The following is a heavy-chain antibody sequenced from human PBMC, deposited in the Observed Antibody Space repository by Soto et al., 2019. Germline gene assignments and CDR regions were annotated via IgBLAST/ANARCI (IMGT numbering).Heavy chain of an antibody. V-gene: IGHV1-69*01. CDR2: IIPIFGPP. CDR3: ARGMGLFDS. Sequence: QVQVVQSGAEGKKPGSSVRVSCKASGGTFTNNAISWVRQAPGQGREWMGGIIPIFGPPTYAQKFQDRVTITADESTSTAYMELSSRGSEGTAVYYCARGMGLFDSWGHGTLVTVSS. CDR1: GGTFTNNA. D-gene: IGHD1-26*01. J-gene: IGHJ5*01.